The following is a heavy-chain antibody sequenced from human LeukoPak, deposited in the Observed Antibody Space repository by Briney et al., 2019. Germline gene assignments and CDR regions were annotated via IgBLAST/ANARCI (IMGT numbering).Heavy chain of an antibody. D-gene: IGHD3-3*01. J-gene: IGHJ4*02. CDR3: ARDGVFSFAY. V-gene: IGHV3-11*04. CDR1: GFTFSDYY. Sequence: KTGGSLRLSCAASGFTFSDYYMSWIRQAPGKGLEWVSYISSSGSNTYYADSVKGRFIISRDNAKNSLYLQMSSLRAEDTAVYYCARDGVFSFAYWGQGTLVTVSS. CDR2: ISSSGSNT.